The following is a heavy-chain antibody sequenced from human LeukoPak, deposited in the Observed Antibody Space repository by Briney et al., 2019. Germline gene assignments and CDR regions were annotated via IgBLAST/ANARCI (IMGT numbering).Heavy chain of an antibody. D-gene: IGHD5-24*01. CDR3: ARKGRKMATINWYFDL. V-gene: IGHV4-39*01. CDR2: IYYTGST. J-gene: IGHJ2*01. Sequence: SETLSLTCTVSGGSISSSSYYWGWIRQPPGKGLEWIGTIYYTGSTYYNPSLKSRVTISVDTSKNQFSLKLSSVTAADTAVYYCARKGRKMATINWYFDLWGRGTLVTVSS. CDR1: GGSISSSSYY.